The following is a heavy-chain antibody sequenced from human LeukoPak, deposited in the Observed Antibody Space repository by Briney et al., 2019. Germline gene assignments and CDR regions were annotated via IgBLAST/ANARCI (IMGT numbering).Heavy chain of an antibody. CDR2: ISYDGSNK. CDR1: GFTFSSYA. D-gene: IGHD2-21*02. Sequence: PGGSLRLSCAASGFTFSSYAMHWVRQAPGKGLEWVAVISYDGSNKYYADSVKGRFTISRDNSKNTLYLQMNSLRAEDTAVYYCARDCRVRFGRLLPWGQGTLVTVSS. CDR3: ARDCRVRFGRLLP. J-gene: IGHJ5*02. V-gene: IGHV3-30-3*01.